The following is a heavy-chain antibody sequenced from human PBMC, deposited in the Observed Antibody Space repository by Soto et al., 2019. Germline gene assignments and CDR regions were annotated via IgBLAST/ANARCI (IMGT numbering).Heavy chain of an antibody. CDR3: ARAGGLRFLEWPPPYYFDY. V-gene: IGHV4-30-4*01. Sequence: QVQLQESGPGLVKPSQTLSLTCTVSGGSISSGDYYWSWIRQPPGKGLEWIGYIYYSGSTYYNPFLKSRVTISVDTSKNQFSLKLSSVTAADTAVYYCARAGGLRFLEWPPPYYFDYWGQGTLVTVSS. J-gene: IGHJ4*02. D-gene: IGHD3-3*01. CDR1: GGSISSGDYY. CDR2: IYYSGST.